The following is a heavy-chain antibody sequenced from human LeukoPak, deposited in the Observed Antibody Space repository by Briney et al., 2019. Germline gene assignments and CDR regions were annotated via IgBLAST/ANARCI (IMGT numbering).Heavy chain of an antibody. Sequence: PGGSLRLSCVVSGFTFSHYWMHWVRQAPGKGLVWVANIKQDGSEKYYVDSVKGRFTISRDNAKNSLYLQMNSLRAEDTAVYYCARDRSQYDFWSGLYYYYGMDVWGQGTTVTVSS. CDR3: ARDRSQYDFWSGLYYYYGMDV. J-gene: IGHJ6*02. CDR1: GFTFSHYW. D-gene: IGHD3-3*01. CDR2: IKQDGSEK. V-gene: IGHV3-7*01.